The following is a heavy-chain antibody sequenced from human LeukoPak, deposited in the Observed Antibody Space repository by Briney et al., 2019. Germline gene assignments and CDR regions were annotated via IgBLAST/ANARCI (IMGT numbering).Heavy chain of an antibody. J-gene: IGHJ4*02. CDR2: IYYSGST. V-gene: IGHV4-39*01. D-gene: IGHD1-26*01. Sequence: SETLSLTCTVSGGPISGSSYYWGWIRQPPGKGLVWIASIYYSGSTYYNPSLKSRVTISVDTSKNQFSLKLSSVTAADTAVYYCARWYNGSLDYWGQGTLVTVSS. CDR1: GGPISGSSYY. CDR3: ARWYNGSLDY.